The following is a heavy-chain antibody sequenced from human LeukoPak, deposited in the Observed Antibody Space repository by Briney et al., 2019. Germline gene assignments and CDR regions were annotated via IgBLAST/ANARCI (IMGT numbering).Heavy chain of an antibody. CDR2: ISSSGSTV. CDR3: AKRRGLELLYYYYMDV. Sequence: GGSLRLSCAASGFTFSDYSMSWIRQAPGKGLELVSYISSSGSTVYYADSVKGRFTISRDNAKNTLYLQMNSLRAEDTAVYYCAKRRGLELLYYYYMDVWGKGTTVTVSS. D-gene: IGHD1-7*01. CDR1: GFTFSDYS. J-gene: IGHJ6*03. V-gene: IGHV3-11*01.